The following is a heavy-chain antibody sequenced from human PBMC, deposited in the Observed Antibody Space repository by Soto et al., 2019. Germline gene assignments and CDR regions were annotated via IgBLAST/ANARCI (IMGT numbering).Heavy chain of an antibody. J-gene: IGHJ6*02. Sequence: SETLSLTCSVSGVSITSYYWSWIRQSAGGGLEWMGRINTDGLSTYSPSFKSRLTMSLDTSKNQGSLRLISVTAADTAVYFCARVPVAVAATEDYYGLDVWGQGTTVTVSS. V-gene: IGHV4-4*07. CDR3: ARVPVAVAATEDYYGLDV. CDR2: INTDGLS. D-gene: IGHD2-15*01. CDR1: GVSITSYY.